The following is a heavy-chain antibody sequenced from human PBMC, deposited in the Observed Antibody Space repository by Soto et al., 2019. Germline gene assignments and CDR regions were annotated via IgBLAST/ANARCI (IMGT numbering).Heavy chain of an antibody. CDR2: INPSGGST. D-gene: IGHD2-2*01. J-gene: IGHJ3*02. CDR3: ARGGSYCSSTSCHGDAFDI. CDR1: GYTFTSYY. V-gene: IGHV1-46*01. Sequence: ASVKVSCKASGYTFTSYYMHWVRQAPGQGLEWMGIINPSGGSTSYAQKFQGRVTMTRDTSTSTVYMELSSLRSEDTAVYYCARGGSYCSSTSCHGDAFDIWGQGTMVTV.